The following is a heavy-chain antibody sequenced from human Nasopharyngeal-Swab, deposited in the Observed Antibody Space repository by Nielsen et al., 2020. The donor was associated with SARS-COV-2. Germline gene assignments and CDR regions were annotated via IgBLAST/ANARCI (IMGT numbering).Heavy chain of an antibody. D-gene: IGHD5-12*01. Sequence: GGSLRLSCAASGVAFSSYSMNWVRQAPGKGLEWVSSISSSSSYIYYADSVKCRFTISRDNAKNSLYLQMNSLRAEDTAVYYCAREVATIGPNYYYYYYMDVWGKGTTVTVSS. CDR2: ISSSSSYI. V-gene: IGHV3-21*01. CDR1: GVAFSSYS. CDR3: AREVATIGPNYYYYYYMDV. J-gene: IGHJ6*03.